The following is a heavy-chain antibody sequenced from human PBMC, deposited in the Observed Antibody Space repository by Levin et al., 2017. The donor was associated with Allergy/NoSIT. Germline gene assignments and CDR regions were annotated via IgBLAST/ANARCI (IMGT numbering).Heavy chain of an antibody. V-gene: IGHV3-30*18. J-gene: IGHJ4*02. CDR3: AKDGAGAVAGMCDY. Sequence: GESLKISCAASGFTFSSYGMHWVRQAPGKGLEWVAVISYDGSNKYYADSVKGRFTISRDNSKNTLYLQMNSLRAEDTAVYYCAKDGAGAVAGMCDYWGQGTLVTVSS. D-gene: IGHD6-19*01. CDR2: ISYDGSNK. CDR1: GFTFSSYG.